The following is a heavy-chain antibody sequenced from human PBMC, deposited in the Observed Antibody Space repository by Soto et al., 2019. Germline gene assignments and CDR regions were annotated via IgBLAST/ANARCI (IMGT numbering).Heavy chain of an antibody. CDR3: ASSSDWHVIDY. CDR1: GGSISDDTYY. V-gene: IGHV4-39*01. D-gene: IGHD6-25*01. J-gene: IGHJ4*02. CDR2: IYYSGTS. Sequence: SETLSLTCTVSGGSISDDTYYWGWIRQPPGKGLEWIGSIYYSGTSSYNPSLESRVTMSVDTSKKQLSLRLSSVTAADTAVYYCASSSDWHVIDYWGQGTPVTVSS.